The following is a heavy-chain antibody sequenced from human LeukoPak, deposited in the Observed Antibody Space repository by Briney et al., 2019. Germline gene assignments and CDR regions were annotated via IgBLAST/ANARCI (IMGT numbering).Heavy chain of an antibody. V-gene: IGHV4-30-2*01. CDR2: IYHSGST. Sequence: KPSETLSLTCTVSGGSISSGGYYWSWIRQPPGKGLEWIGYIYHSGSTYYNPSLKSRVTISVDRSKNQFSLKLSSVTAADTAVYYCARDPGYSSSWYGYFDYWGQGTLVTVSS. D-gene: IGHD6-13*01. J-gene: IGHJ4*02. CDR3: ARDPGYSSSWYGYFDY. CDR1: GGSISSGGYY.